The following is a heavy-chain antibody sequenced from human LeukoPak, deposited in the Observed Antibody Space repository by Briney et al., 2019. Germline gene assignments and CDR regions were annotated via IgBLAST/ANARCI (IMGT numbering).Heavy chain of an antibody. V-gene: IGHV4-39*07. CDR2: IYYSGST. D-gene: IGHD3-10*01. J-gene: IGHJ4*02. CDR1: GGSISSSSYY. Sequence: KPSETLSLTCTVSGGSISSSSYYWGWIRQPPGKGLEWIGSIYYSGSTYYNPSLKSRVTISVDTSKNQFSLKLSSVTAADTAVYYCARVNLGFGVFYYFDYWGQGTLVTVSS. CDR3: ARVNLGFGVFYYFDY.